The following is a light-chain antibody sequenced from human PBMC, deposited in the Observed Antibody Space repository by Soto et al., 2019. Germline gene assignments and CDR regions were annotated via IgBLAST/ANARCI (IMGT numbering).Light chain of an antibody. CDR1: QSVGSN. V-gene: IGKV3-15*01. CDR3: LQYNNRLPWT. J-gene: IGKJ1*01. CDR2: GAS. Sequence: EIVMTQSPATLSVSPGERATLSCRASQSVGSNLAWYQQGPGQAPRLLIYGASTRATGIPARFSGSGSGTEFTLTISSLQSEDFAVYYCLQYNNRLPWTFGQGTQVEIK.